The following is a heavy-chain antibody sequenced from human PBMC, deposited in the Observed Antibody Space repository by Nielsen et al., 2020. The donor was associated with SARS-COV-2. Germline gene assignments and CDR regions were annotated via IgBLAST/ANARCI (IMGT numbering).Heavy chain of an antibody. CDR1: GFTFSSCW. CDR3: VRGLQVPNGLAHR. J-gene: IGHJ4*02. Sequence: GGSLRLSCAVSGFTFSSCWMDWVRQVPGKGLVWVSRINSDGSSTSYADSVKGRFTISRDNAKNTLYLQMNSLRAEDTAVYYCVRGLQVPNGLAHRWGQGTLVTVSS. CDR2: INSDGSST. V-gene: IGHV3-74*01. D-gene: IGHD3-16*01.